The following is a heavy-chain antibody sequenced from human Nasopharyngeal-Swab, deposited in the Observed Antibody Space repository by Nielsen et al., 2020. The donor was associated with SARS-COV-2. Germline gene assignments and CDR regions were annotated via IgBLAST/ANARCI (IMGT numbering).Heavy chain of an antibody. D-gene: IGHD4-23*01. Sequence: ASVKVSCKASGYTFTSYDINWVRQATGQGLEWMGWMNPNSGNTGYAQKFQGRVTMTRNTSISTAYMELNSLRSEDTAVYYCARGRIDYGGNSFFRYYYMDVWGKGTTVTVSS. CDR2: MNPNSGNT. V-gene: IGHV1-8*01. CDR1: GYTFTSYD. CDR3: ARGRIDYGGNSFFRYYYMDV. J-gene: IGHJ6*03.